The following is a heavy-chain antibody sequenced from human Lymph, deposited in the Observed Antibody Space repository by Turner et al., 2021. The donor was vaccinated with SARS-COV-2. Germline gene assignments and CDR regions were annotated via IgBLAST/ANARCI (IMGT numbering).Heavy chain of an antibody. CDR2: ISGDGGGT. CDR3: EKDPGYCSGGSCYSRTYFDF. Sequence: GESGGGVVQPGGSLRLSCAASGCTFDDYAMHWVRQAPGKGLEWVSLISGDGGGTYYADSVKGRFTISRDNSKNSLSLQMNSLRAEDTALYYCEKDPGYCSGGSCYSRTYFDFWGQGTLVTVSA. V-gene: IGHV3-43*02. D-gene: IGHD2-15*01. J-gene: IGHJ4*02. CDR1: GCTFDDYA.